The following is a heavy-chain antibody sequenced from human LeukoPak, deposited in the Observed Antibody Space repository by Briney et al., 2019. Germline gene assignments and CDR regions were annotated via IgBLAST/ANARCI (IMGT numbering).Heavy chain of an antibody. CDR2: ISSSGSTI. CDR3: ARELKYGDYSFGY. D-gene: IGHD4-17*01. J-gene: IGHJ4*02. Sequence: PGGSLRLSCAASGFTFSSYEMNWVRQAPGKGLEWVSYISSSGSTIYYADSVKGRFTISRDNAKNSLYLQMNSLRAEDTAVYYCARELKYGDYSFGYWGQGTLVTVSS. V-gene: IGHV3-48*03. CDR1: GFTFSSYE.